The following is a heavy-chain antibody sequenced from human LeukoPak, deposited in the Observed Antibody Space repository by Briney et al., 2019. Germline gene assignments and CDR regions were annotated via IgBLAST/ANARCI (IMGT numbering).Heavy chain of an antibody. CDR2: ISYSGST. CDR1: GGSISRYY. J-gene: IGHJ4*02. V-gene: IGHV4-59*01. CDR3: AGWAYDSSGYRLDY. Sequence: SETLSLTCAVSGGSISRYYWTWIRQPPGKALEWIGYISYSGSTNYNPALKSRVTVSVDTSKNQFSLMLSSVTAADTAMYYCAGWAYDSSGYRLDYWGQGTLVTVSS. D-gene: IGHD3-22*01.